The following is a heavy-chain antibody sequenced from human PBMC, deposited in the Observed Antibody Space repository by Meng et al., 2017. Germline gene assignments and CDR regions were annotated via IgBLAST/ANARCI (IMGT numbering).Heavy chain of an antibody. V-gene: IGHV1-3*01. CDR3: ARDKLKTFDP. CDR2: INAGNGNT. CDR1: GYTFTSYA. Sequence: QVQRGQSGDEGKKAGASVKFSRKASGYTFTSYAMHWVRQAPGQRLEWMGWINAGNGNTKYSQKFQGRVTITRDTSASKAYMELSSLRSEDTAVYYCARDKLKTFDPWGQGTLVTVSS. J-gene: IGHJ5*02.